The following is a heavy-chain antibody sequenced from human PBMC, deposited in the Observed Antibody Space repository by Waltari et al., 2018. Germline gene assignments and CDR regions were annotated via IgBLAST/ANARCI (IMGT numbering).Heavy chain of an antibody. CDR3: ARRGDAAMEFDY. V-gene: IGHV4-30-4*08. D-gene: IGHD3-16*01. CDR1: GGPISSGYSY. Sequence: QVQLQESGPGRVKPSQTLSRTGTVSGGPISSGYSYWSWIRQPPGKGLEWIGYISHSGSTYYNASLKSRVTISVDMSKHQFSLKLSSVTAADTAVYYCARRGDAAMEFDYWGQGTLVTVSS. CDR2: ISHSGST. J-gene: IGHJ4*02.